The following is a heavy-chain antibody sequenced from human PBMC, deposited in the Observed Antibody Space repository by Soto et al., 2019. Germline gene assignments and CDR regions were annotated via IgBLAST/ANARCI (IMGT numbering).Heavy chain of an antibody. CDR3: ARGASSSGYYYGTPFDY. J-gene: IGHJ4*02. CDR1: GFTFSSYA. Sequence: QVQLVESGGGVVQPGRSLRLSCAASGFTFSSYAMHWVRQAPGKGLEWVAVISYDGSNKYYADSVKGRFTISRDNSKNTLYLQMNSLRAEDTAVYYCARGASSSGYYYGTPFDYWGQVTLVTVSS. CDR2: ISYDGSNK. V-gene: IGHV3-30-3*01. D-gene: IGHD3-22*01.